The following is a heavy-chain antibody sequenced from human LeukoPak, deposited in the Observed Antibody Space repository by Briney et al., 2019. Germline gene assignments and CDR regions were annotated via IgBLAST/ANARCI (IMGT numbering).Heavy chain of an antibody. Sequence: GASVKVSCKASGYTFIDYYVHWVRQAPGQGLEWMGYINPNTGGTNFAQKFQGWVTMTRDTSISTAYMELSRLKSDDTAVYYCATDVGTRGAVAGYFDYWGQGTLVTVSS. CDR2: INPNTGGT. D-gene: IGHD6-19*01. CDR1: GYTFIDYY. J-gene: IGHJ4*02. V-gene: IGHV1-2*04. CDR3: ATDVGTRGAVAGYFDY.